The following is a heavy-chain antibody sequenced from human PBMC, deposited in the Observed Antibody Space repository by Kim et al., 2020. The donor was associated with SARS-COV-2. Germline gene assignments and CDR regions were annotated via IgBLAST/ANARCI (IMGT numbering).Heavy chain of an antibody. J-gene: IGHJ4*02. V-gene: IGHV1-18*04. Sequence: ASVKVSCKASGYIFSSFGISWVRQAPGQGLEWMGWINTKNGDTKYEQKLQDRVTLTTETSTRTVYMELRSLTSDDTAVYYCARTKGHDYWGQVTLVTVSS. D-gene: IGHD2-8*01. CDR1: GYIFSSFG. CDR3: ARTKGHDY. CDR2: INTKNGDT.